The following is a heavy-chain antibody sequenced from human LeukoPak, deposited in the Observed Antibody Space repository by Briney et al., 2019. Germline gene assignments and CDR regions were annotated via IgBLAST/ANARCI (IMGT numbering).Heavy chain of an antibody. Sequence: PSETLSLTCAVYGGSFSGYYWSWIRQPPGKGLEWIGEINHSGSTNYNPSLKSRVTISVDTSKNQFSLKLGSVTAADTAVYFCARSGSYAAAGDYWGQGTLVTVSS. CDR1: GGSFSGYY. J-gene: IGHJ4*02. CDR2: INHSGST. D-gene: IGHD1-26*01. V-gene: IGHV4-34*01. CDR3: ARSGSYAAAGDY.